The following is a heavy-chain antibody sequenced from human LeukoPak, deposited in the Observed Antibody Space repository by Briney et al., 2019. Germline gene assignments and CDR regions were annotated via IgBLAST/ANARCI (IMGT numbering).Heavy chain of an antibody. V-gene: IGHV3-74*01. D-gene: IGHD2-2*01. CDR1: GFTFSSYW. CDR3: AYFVCSSPSCKSFDY. Sequence: GGSLRLSCAASGFTFSSYWMHWVRQAPGKGLVWVSRINSDGSSTTYADSVKGRFTISRDNAKNTLYLQMNSLRAEDTAVYYCAYFVCSSPSCKSFDYWGQGPLVTAPS. CDR2: INSDGSST. J-gene: IGHJ4*02.